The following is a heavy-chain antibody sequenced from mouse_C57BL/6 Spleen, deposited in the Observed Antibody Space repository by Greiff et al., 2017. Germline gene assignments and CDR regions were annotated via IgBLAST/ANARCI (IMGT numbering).Heavy chain of an antibody. CDR1: GYTFTSYD. CDR3: AKGGKLGRSYWYFGV. Sequence: VQLQESGPELVKPGASVKLSCKASGYTFTSYDINWVKQRPGQGLEWIGWIYPRDGSTKYNEKFKGKATLTVDTSSSTAYMELHSLTSEDSAVYFCAKGGKLGRSYWYFGVWGTGTTGTVSS. CDR2: IYPRDGST. J-gene: IGHJ1*03. V-gene: IGHV1-85*01. D-gene: IGHD4-1*01.